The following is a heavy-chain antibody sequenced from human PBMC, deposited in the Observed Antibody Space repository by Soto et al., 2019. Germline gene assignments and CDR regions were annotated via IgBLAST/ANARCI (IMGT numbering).Heavy chain of an antibody. CDR2: IPYDGINK. CDR1: GFIFSRCG. D-gene: IGHD3-16*01. Sequence: GGSLRLSCAASGFIFSRCGMHWVRQAPGKGLEWVAVIPYDGINKYYEDSVKGRFAISRDNSKNTLYLQMNSLSADDTAAYYCVQDRGPFGDGRERGDYWGQGTLVTVSS. CDR3: VQDRGPFGDGRERGDY. J-gene: IGHJ4*02. V-gene: IGHV3-30*18.